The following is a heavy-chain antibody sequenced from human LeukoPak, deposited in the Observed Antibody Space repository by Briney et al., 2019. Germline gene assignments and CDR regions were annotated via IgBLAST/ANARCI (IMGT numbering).Heavy chain of an antibody. J-gene: IGHJ4*02. V-gene: IGHV1-2*02. CDR1: GYTFTGYY. D-gene: IGHD2-21*01. CDR3: ARVAGNCGGDCYRLLY. Sequence: GASVKVSCKASGYTFTGYYMHWVRQAPGQGLEWMGWINPNSGGTNYAQKFQGRVTVTRNISITTAYMELTNLRSEDTAVYYCARVAGNCGGDCYRLLYWGQGTLVTVSS. CDR2: INPNSGGT.